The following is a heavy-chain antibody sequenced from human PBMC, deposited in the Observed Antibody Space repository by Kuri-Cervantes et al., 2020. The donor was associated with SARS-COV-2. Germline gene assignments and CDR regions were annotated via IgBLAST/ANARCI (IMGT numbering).Heavy chain of an antibody. CDR2: IIPIFGTA. V-gene: IGHV1-69*05. J-gene: IGHJ6*03. CDR3: ARGSYDILTGYYKADYMDV. D-gene: IGHD3-9*01. Sequence: SVKVSCKASGGTFSSYAISWVRQAPGQGPEWMGGIIPIFGTANYAQKFQGRVTITTDESTSTAYMELSSLRSEDTAVYYCARGSYDILTGYYKADYMDVWGKGTTVTVSS. CDR1: GGTFSSYA.